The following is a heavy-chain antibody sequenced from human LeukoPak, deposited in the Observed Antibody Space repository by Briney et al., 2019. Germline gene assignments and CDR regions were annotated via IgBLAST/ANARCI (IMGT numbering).Heavy chain of an antibody. Sequence: ASVKVSCKASGYTFTDYYMHWVRQAPGQGLEWMAWINPSSGATNYAQKFQGRVNMTRDTSISTAYMELSRLRSDDTAVYYCARDSDPTYYFDSGPYHAYWGQGTLVTVSS. J-gene: IGHJ4*02. CDR3: ARDSDPTYYFDSGPYHAY. CDR2: INPSSGAT. D-gene: IGHD3-10*01. V-gene: IGHV1-2*02. CDR1: GYTFTDYY.